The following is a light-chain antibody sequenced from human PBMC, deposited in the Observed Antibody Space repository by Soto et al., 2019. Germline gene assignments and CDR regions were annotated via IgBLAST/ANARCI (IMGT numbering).Light chain of an antibody. CDR1: SSDVGGYNY. Sequence: QSALTQPPSASGSPGQSLTISCTGTSSDVGGYNYVSWYQQHLGKAPKLIIFEVSKRPSGVPDRFSGSKSGNTASLTVSGLQAEDEADYYCCSHGGSNVFGTGTKLTVL. CDR2: EVS. J-gene: IGLJ1*01. CDR3: CSHGGSNV. V-gene: IGLV2-8*01.